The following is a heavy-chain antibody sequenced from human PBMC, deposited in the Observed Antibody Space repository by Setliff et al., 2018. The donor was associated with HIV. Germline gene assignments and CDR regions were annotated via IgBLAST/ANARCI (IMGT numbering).Heavy chain of an antibody. D-gene: IGHD3-10*01. CDR1: GGSISSGSYY. CDR3: ARGRNYGSPYFYYMDV. CDR2: IYTSGTT. Sequence: PSETLSLTCTVSGGSISSGSYYWTWIRQPAGKGLEWIGHIYTSGTTDYNPSLKSRVTISLDTSKNQFSLKLSSVTAADTAVYYCARGRNYGSPYFYYMDVWATGTTVTVSS. V-gene: IGHV4-61*09. J-gene: IGHJ6*03.